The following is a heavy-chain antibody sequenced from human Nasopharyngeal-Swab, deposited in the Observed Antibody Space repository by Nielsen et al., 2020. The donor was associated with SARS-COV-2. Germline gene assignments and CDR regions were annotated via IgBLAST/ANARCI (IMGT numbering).Heavy chain of an antibody. V-gene: IGHV1-46*01. CDR2: INPSGGRT. CDR1: GYTFTSYY. D-gene: IGHD6-13*01. Sequence: ASVQVSCKASGYTFTSYYMHWVRQAPAQGLEWMGIINPSGGRTSYAQKFQRRVTMTRDTSTSTVYMELSSLRSEDTAVYYCARLSAAAGLYYYYGMDVWGQGTTVTVSS. J-gene: IGHJ6*02. CDR3: ARLSAAAGLYYYYGMDV.